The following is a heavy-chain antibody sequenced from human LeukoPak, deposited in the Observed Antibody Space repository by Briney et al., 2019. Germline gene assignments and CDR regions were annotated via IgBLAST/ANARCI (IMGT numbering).Heavy chain of an antibody. V-gene: IGHV3-23*01. CDR1: GFTFSSYA. D-gene: IGHD5-18*01. CDR3: VKDPGSYGFGGSDFDY. Sequence: GGSLRLSCAASGFTFSSYAMSWVRQAPGKGLEWASAISGSGGSTYYADSVKGRFTISRDNSKNTLYLQMNSLRAEDTAVYYCVKDPGSYGFGGSDFDYWGQGTLVTVSS. J-gene: IGHJ4*02. CDR2: ISGSGGST.